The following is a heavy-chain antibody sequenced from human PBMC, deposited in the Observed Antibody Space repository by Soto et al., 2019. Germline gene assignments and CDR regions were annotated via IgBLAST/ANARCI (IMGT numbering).Heavy chain of an antibody. D-gene: IGHD6-6*01. CDR1: GFTFSSYG. V-gene: IGHV3-30*18. J-gene: IGHJ4*02. CDR2: ISYDGSNK. Sequence: QVQLVESGGGVVQPGRSLRLSCAASGFTFSSYGMHWVRQAPGKGLEWVAVISYDGSNKYYADSVKGRFTISRDNSKNTLYLQMNSLRAEDTAVYYXAKADTSYSSSSRFDYWGQGTLVTVSS. CDR3: AKADTSYSSSSRFDY.